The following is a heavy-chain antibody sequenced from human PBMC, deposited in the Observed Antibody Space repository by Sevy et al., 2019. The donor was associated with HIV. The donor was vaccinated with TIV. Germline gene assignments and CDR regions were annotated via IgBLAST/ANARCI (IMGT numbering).Heavy chain of an antibody. D-gene: IGHD2-15*01. J-gene: IGHJ6*02. Sequence: GGSLRLSCAASGFSFSSYDMHWVRQAPGKGLEWVAVMSYDGSNKFYADSLKGRFSISRDNSKNTLYLQMKSLRAEDTAVYYCAKDLMRGDMVGVVAARKYGMDVWGQGSTVTVSS. CDR1: GFSFSSYD. V-gene: IGHV3-30*18. CDR3: AKDLMRGDMVGVVAARKYGMDV. CDR2: MSYDGSNK.